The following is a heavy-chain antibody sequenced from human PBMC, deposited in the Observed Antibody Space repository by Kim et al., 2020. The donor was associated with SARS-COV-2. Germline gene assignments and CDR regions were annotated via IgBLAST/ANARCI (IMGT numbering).Heavy chain of an antibody. V-gene: IGHV3-21*01. Sequence: GGSLRLSCAASGFTFSSYSMNWVRQAPGKGLEWVSSISSSSSYIYYADSAKGRFTISRDNAKNSLYLQMNSLRAEDTAVYYCARVPGRYSSGYWYFDLWGRGNLVTVSS. D-gene: IGHD6-19*01. CDR2: ISSSSSYI. CDR1: GFTFSSYS. J-gene: IGHJ2*01. CDR3: ARVPGRYSSGYWYFDL.